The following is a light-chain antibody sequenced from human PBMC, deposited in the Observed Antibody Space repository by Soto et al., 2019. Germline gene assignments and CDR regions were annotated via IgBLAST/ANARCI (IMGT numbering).Light chain of an antibody. CDR2: AAS. V-gene: IGKV1-8*01. CDR1: PGISSS. CDR3: QQYYSYPPLT. J-gene: IGKJ4*01. Sequence: AIRMTQSPSSLSASTGDRVTITCRARPGISSSFAWYQQKPGKAPKLLIYAASTLQSGVPSRFSGSGSGTDFTLTISCLQSEDFATYYCQQYYSYPPLTFRGGTKVEIK.